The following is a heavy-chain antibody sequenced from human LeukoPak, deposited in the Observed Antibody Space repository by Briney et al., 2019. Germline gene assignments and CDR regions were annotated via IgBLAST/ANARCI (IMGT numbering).Heavy chain of an antibody. D-gene: IGHD3-10*02. CDR3: ARGAALGSGSYLDDAFDI. CDR2: INPNSGGT. V-gene: IGHV1-2*04. J-gene: IGHJ3*02. Sequence: ASVKVSCKASGYTFTGYYMHWVRQAPGQGLEWMGWINPNSGGTNYAQKFQGWVTMTRDTSISTAYMELSRLRSDGTAVYYCARGAALGSGSYLDDAFDIWGQGTMVTVSS. CDR1: GYTFTGYY.